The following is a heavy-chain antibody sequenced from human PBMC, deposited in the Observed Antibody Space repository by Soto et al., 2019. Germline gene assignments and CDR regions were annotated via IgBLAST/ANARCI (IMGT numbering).Heavy chain of an antibody. V-gene: IGHV1-2*02. CDR2: INPNGGGT. D-gene: IGHD1-20*01. CDR3: ARGEPYDWNHGSFLHQYYCTY. J-gene: IGHJ4*02. Sequence: QVQLVQSGAEVKKPGASVKVSCKASGYIFTDYYMHWVRQAPGQGLEWMGWINPNGGGTKYAQKFQGRVTMTRDTSITTAYMELSRLRSDDTAVYYCARGEPYDWNHGSFLHQYYCTYLGQGTLVTVSP. CDR1: GYIFTDYY.